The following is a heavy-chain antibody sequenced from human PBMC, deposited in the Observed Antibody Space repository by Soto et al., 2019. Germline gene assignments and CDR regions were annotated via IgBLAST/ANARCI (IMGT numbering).Heavy chain of an antibody. J-gene: IGHJ4*02. CDR1: GGSISSGAYL. V-gene: IGHV4-31*03. D-gene: IGHD4-17*01. CDR2: IYYTGST. CDR3: ARGRRTAVTIDY. Sequence: PSETLSLTCTVSGGSISSGAYLWSWIRQHPGKGLEWIGYIYYTGSTNYNPSLKSRVTISVDTSKNQFSLKLSSVTAADTAVYYCARGRRTAVTIDYWGQETLVTVS.